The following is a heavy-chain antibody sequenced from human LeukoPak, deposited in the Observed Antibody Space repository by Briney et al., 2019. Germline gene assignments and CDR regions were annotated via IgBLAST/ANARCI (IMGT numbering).Heavy chain of an antibody. J-gene: IGHJ4*02. Sequence: GESLKISCKGSGYSFTNYWISWVRQMPGKGLEWMGRIDPSDSYTKYSPSFEGHVTISVDKSISTAFLQWSSLKASDSAMYYCATGASKVTTDFANYRGQGSQVAVSS. D-gene: IGHD4-17*01. CDR3: ATGASKVTTDFANY. CDR2: IDPSDSYT. CDR1: GYSFTNYW. V-gene: IGHV5-10-1*01.